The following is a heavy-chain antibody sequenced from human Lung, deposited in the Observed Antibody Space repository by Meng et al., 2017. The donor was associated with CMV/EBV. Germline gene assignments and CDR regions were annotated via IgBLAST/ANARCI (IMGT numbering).Heavy chain of an antibody. CDR3: ARGYSGTPS. CDR1: GFPITSDY. J-gene: IGHJ4*02. D-gene: IGHD1-26*01. Sequence: GESLKISCESSGFPITSDYMTWVRQAPGKGLEWVSGIYSGGLTYYADSVKGRFTMPRDNSKNTLYLQMNSLRAEDTAMYYCARGYSGTPSWGQGTLVTVSS. V-gene: IGHV3-53*01. CDR2: IYSGGLT.